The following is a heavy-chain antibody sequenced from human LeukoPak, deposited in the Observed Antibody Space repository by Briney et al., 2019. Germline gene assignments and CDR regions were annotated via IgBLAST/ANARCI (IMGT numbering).Heavy chain of an antibody. J-gene: IGHJ4*02. D-gene: IGHD2-2*01. Sequence: GGSLRLSCAASGFTFDDYGMSRVRQAPGKGLEWVSGINWNGGSTGYADSVKGRFTISRDNAKNSLYLQMNSLRAEDTALYYCARGAHCSSTSCYLDYWGQGTLVTVSS. CDR2: INWNGGST. V-gene: IGHV3-20*04. CDR1: GFTFDDYG. CDR3: ARGAHCSSTSCYLDY.